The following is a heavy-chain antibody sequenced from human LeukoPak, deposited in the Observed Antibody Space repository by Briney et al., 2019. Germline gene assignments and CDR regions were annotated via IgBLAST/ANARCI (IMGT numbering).Heavy chain of an antibody. CDR2: IWYDGSNK. J-gene: IGHJ4*02. CDR3: ARDGMREQRTLATIIIDY. V-gene: IGHV3-33*01. Sequence: GSLRLSCAASGFTFSSYGMHWVRQAPGKGLEWVAVIWYDGSNKYYADSVKGRFTISRDNSKNTLYLQMNSLRAEDTAVYYCARDGMREQRTLATIIIDYWGQGTLVTVSS. CDR1: GFTFSSYG. D-gene: IGHD5-24*01.